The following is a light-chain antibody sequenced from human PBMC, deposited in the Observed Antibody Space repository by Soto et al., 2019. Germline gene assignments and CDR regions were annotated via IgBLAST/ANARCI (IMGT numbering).Light chain of an antibody. CDR1: SSTIGRNT. Sequence: QSVLAQPPSASGTPGQRVTISCSGSSSTIGRNTVNWFQQVPGTAPKLLIYNDNQRPSGVPDRFSGSKSGTSASLAISGLQTEDEADYYCAAWDDSLSGRVFGGGTKVTVL. CDR3: AAWDDSLSGRV. J-gene: IGLJ3*02. CDR2: NDN. V-gene: IGLV1-44*01.